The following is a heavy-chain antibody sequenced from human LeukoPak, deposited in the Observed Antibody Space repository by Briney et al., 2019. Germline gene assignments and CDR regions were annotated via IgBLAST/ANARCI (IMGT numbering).Heavy chain of an antibody. CDR2: ISGSGGRT. D-gene: IGHD2-2*01. CDR3: AKEGCSSTSCYVGDY. J-gene: IGHJ4*02. Sequence: GGSLRLSCAASGFTFSSYAMSWVRQAPGKGLEWVSAISGSGGRTYYADSVKGRFTISRDNSRNTLYLQMNSLRAEDTAVYYCAKEGCSSTSCYVGDYWGQGTLVTVSS. CDR1: GFTFSSYA. V-gene: IGHV3-23*01.